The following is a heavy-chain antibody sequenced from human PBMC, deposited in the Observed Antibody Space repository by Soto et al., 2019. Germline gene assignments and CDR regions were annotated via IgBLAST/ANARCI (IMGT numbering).Heavy chain of an antibody. V-gene: IGHV3-30-3*01. Sequence: AAECKCRDFGVRRVLRTPGRGLEWVALISYDGTNQYYADSVKGRFTISRDNSKNTLFGQMNSLRAADTGVYYCARARVAAGLLDYWGKGSLVTVSS. CDR1: ECKCRDFG. CDR2: ISYDGTNQ. CDR3: ARARVAAGLLDY. J-gene: IGHJ4*02. D-gene: IGHD6-13*01.